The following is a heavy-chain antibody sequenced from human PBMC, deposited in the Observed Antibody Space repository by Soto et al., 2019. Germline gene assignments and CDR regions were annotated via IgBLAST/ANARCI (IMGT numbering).Heavy chain of an antibody. Sequence: SETLSLTCIVSGDSISGSGTYWVWIRRPPGKGLEWIGLIDNSGITSYNPSLTSRVTMFRDTSKNQFSLNLRSVTAADTAVYYCARLGGSYAVPHFDYWGQGTLVTVSS. V-gene: IGHV4-39*01. CDR1: GDSISGSGTY. D-gene: IGHD1-26*01. J-gene: IGHJ4*02. CDR3: ARLGGSYAVPHFDY. CDR2: IDNSGIT.